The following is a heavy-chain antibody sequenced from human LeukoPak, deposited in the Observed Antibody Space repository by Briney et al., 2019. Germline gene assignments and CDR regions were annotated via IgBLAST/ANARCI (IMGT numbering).Heavy chain of an antibody. D-gene: IGHD6-19*01. Sequence: SETLSLACTVSGDSISSSSSYWGWIRQPPGKGLEWIGSIYYSGNTYYNTSPKSRVTISVDTSKNQFSLKLSSVTAADTAVYYCARQRQWLVGLPSNYFDYWGQGTLVTVSS. CDR2: IYYSGNT. J-gene: IGHJ4*02. CDR3: ARQRQWLVGLPSNYFDY. CDR1: GDSISSSSSY. V-gene: IGHV4-39*01.